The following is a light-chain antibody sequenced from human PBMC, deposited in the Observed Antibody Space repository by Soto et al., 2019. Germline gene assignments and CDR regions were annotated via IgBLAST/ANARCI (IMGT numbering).Light chain of an antibody. V-gene: IGKV2-30*01. Sequence: DVVMTQSPLSLPVTLGHPASISCRSSQSLVYSDGNTYLNWFQQRRGQSPRRLIHKFSNRDSGDQVRFNGSGSGTDFTLTISRVEAEDVGVYYCMQGTYWPPKITFGQGTRMEIK. CDR3: MQGTYWPPKIT. CDR1: QSLVYSDGNTY. J-gene: IGKJ5*01. CDR2: KFS.